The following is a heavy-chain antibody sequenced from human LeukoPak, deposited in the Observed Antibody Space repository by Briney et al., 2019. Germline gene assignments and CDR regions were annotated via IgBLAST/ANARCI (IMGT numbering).Heavy chain of an antibody. Sequence: SETLSLTCSVSRYSTTSGYSWGWIPQPPGKGLEWIATFYHSGSTYYNPSLKSRVTISLDTSKNQVSLRLTSVTAADTAVYYCARETSQKGAHYMDVWGKGTTVTISS. CDR3: ARETSQKGAHYMDV. CDR1: RYSTTSGYS. CDR2: FYHSGST. D-gene: IGHD3-16*01. J-gene: IGHJ6*03. V-gene: IGHV4-38-2*02.